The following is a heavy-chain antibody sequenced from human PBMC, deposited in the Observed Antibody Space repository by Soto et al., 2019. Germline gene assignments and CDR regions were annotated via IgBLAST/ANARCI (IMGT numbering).Heavy chain of an antibody. J-gene: IGHJ4*02. CDR3: AKASEQWLVRGYFDY. CDR1: GFTFSSYA. D-gene: IGHD6-19*01. V-gene: IGHV3-23*01. CDR2: ISGSGGST. Sequence: PGGSLRLSCAASGFTFSSYAMSWVRQAPGKGLEWVSAISGSGGSTYYADSVKGRFTISRDNSKNTLYLQMNSLRAEDTAVYYCAKASEQWLVRGYFDYWGQGTLVTVSS.